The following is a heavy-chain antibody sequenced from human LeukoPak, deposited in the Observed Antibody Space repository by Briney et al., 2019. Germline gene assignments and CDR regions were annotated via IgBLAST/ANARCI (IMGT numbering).Heavy chain of an antibody. J-gene: IGHJ3*02. Sequence: SETLSLTCTVSGGSISSYYWSWIRQPPGKGLEWIGYIYYSGSTKYKPSLRSRVTISVDTSKNQFSLKLSSVTAADTAVYYCARGRFLDAFDIWGQGTMVTVSS. CDR3: ARGRFLDAFDI. V-gene: IGHV4-59*01. CDR1: GGSISSYY. CDR2: IYYSGST. D-gene: IGHD3-3*01.